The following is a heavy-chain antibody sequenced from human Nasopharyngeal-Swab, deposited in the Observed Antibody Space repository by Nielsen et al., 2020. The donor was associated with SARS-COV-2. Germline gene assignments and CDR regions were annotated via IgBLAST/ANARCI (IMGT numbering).Heavy chain of an antibody. D-gene: IGHD4-17*01. V-gene: IGHV3-66*02. J-gene: IGHJ4*02. CDR2: IYSGGST. CDR3: ARDGDYTLDY. CDR1: GFTVSSNN. Sequence: GGSLRLTCTASGFTVSSNNMSWVRHAPGKGLEWVSVIYSGGSTYYADSVTGRFTISRDNSKNTLYLQMNSLRAEDTAVYYCARDGDYTLDYWGQGTLVTVSS.